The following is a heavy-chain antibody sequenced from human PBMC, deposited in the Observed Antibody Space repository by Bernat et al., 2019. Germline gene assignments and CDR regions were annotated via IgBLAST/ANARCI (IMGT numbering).Heavy chain of an antibody. Sequence: EVQLVESGGGLVQPGGSLRVSCAASGFTVSSSYMSWVRQAPGKGLEWVSIIYSGGNTYYADSVKGRFTISRDHSKNTLYLQMNSLRAEDTAVYYCARMVVVPAASHCDYWGQGTLVTVSS. V-gene: IGHV3-66*01. CDR2: IYSGGNT. CDR1: GFTVSSSY. D-gene: IGHD2-2*01. J-gene: IGHJ4*02. CDR3: ARMVVVPAASHCDY.